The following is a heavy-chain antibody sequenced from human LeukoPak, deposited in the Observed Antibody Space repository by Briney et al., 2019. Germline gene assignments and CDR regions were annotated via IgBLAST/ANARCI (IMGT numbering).Heavy chain of an antibody. J-gene: IGHJ4*02. D-gene: IGHD2-15*01. CDR3: ASGNSFDY. CDR1: GFTFSSYA. CDR2: MKPDGSEI. V-gene: IGHV3-7*01. Sequence: PGGSLRLSCPACGFTFSSYAMSWVRQAPGKGLECVANMKPDGSEIYYVDSVRGRFTVSRDNARNSLYLQMNSLRADDTAVYFCASGNSFDYWGQGTLVTVSS.